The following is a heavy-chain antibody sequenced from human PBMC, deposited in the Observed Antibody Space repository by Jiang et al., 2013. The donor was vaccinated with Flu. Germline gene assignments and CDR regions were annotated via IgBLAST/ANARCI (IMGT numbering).Heavy chain of an antibody. Sequence: EVKKPGASVKVSCKASGYTFTSYGISWVRQAPGQGLEWMGRIIPILGIANYAQKFQGRVTITADKSTSTAYMELSSLRSEDTAVYYCARNDGYNDYFDYWGQGTLVTVSS. J-gene: IGHJ4*02. CDR1: GYTFTSYG. V-gene: IGHV1-69*04. D-gene: IGHD5-24*01. CDR2: IIPILGIA. CDR3: ARNDGYNDYFDY.